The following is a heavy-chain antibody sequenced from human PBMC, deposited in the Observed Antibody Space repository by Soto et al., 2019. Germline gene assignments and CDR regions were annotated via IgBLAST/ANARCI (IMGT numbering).Heavy chain of an antibody. CDR1: GFTFSSYA. CDR3: AKVGDGSGSYSYIDYYYYGMDV. Sequence: GVLRLSCAASGFTFSSYAMSWVRQAPGKGLEWVSAISGSGGSTYYADSVKGRFTISRDNSKNTLYLQMNSLRAEDTAVYYCAKVGDGSGSYSYIDYYYYGMDVWGQGTTVTVSS. D-gene: IGHD3-10*01. J-gene: IGHJ6*02. V-gene: IGHV3-23*01. CDR2: ISGSGGST.